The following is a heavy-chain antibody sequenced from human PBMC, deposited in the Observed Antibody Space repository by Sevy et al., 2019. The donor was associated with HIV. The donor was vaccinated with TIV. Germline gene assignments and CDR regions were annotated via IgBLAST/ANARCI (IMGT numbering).Heavy chain of an antibody. Sequence: SETLSLTCTVSGGSISVYYWSWIRQPPGKGLEWIASIYYNGDTNYNPSLKSRVTISLDTSKNQFSLNLTSIISADTAVYFCARGGLIWSGNWFDPWGQGTLVTVSS. CDR1: GGSISVYY. CDR2: IYYNGDT. J-gene: IGHJ5*02. V-gene: IGHV4-59*01. CDR3: ARGGLIWSGNWFDP. D-gene: IGHD3-3*01.